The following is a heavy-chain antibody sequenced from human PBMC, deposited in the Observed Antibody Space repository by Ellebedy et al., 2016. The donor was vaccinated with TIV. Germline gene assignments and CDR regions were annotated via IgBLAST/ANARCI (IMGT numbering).Heavy chain of an antibody. J-gene: IGHJ5*02. Sequence: MPSETLSLTCTVSGGSFSGYFWSWLRQPPGQGLQWIAYVHPTGTTNFLTSLKSRVTISLDTSKSQFSLKLTSVTAADTAIYFCARMPIYNASFGWFDPWGQGTLVAVSS. CDR1: GGSFSGYF. CDR3: ARMPIYNASFGWFDP. D-gene: IGHD1-1*01. V-gene: IGHV4-59*01. CDR2: VHPTGTT.